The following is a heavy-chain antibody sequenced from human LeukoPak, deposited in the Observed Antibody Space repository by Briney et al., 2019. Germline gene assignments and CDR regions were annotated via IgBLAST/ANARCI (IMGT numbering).Heavy chain of an antibody. V-gene: IGHV3-9*03. CDR3: AEADSSGWYGGAFDI. D-gene: IGHD6-19*01. CDR2: ISWNSGSI. Sequence: GGSLRLSCSASGFTFDDYAMHWVRQAPGKGLEWVSGISWNSGSIGYADSVKGRFTISRDNAKNSLYLQMNSLRAEDMALYYCAEADSSGWYGGAFDIWGQGTMVTVSS. J-gene: IGHJ3*02. CDR1: GFTFDDYA.